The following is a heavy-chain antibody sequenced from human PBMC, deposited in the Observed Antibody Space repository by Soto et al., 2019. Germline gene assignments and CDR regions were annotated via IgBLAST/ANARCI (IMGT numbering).Heavy chain of an antibody. CDR3: AGCPQTPDTADPYAVDV. V-gene: IGHV1-69*18. CDR1: GGTFSRSG. J-gene: IGHJ6*02. D-gene: IGHD5-18*01. CDR2: IVPSVDTT. Sequence: QVQLVQSGTEVKKPGASVKVSCKASGGTFSRSGFHWVRQAPGQGLEWMGMIVPSVDTTNYAQKFQARVTISAHQFTSTVYMELRSLRSEDTAVYYCAGCPQTPDTADPYAVDVWGQGTRVIVSS.